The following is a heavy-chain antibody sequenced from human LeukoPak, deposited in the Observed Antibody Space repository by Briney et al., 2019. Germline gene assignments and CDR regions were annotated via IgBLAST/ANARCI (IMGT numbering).Heavy chain of an antibody. J-gene: IGHJ4*02. D-gene: IGHD1-26*01. CDR2: IKQDGSEK. CDR3: AGYSGSYPYYFDY. V-gene: IGHV3-7*01. Sequence: PGGSLRLSCAASGFTFSSYWMSWVRQAPGKGLEWVANIKQDGSEKYYVDSVKGRFTISRDNAKNSLYLQMNSLRAEDTAVYYCAGYSGSYPYYFDYWGQGTLVTVSS. CDR1: GFTFSSYW.